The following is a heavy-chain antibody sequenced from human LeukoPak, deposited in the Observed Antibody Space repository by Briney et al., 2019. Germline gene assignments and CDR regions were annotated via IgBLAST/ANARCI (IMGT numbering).Heavy chain of an antibody. CDR3: ARGRFSYYDILTGQNYFDY. D-gene: IGHD3-9*01. J-gene: IGHJ4*02. CDR2: INHSGST. V-gene: IGHV4-34*01. Sequence: PSETLSLTCTVSGGSISSYYWSWIRQPPGKGLEWIGEINHSGSTNYNPSLKSRVTISVDTSKNQFSLKLSSVTAADTAVYYCARGRFSYYDILTGQNYFDYWGQGTLVTVSS. CDR1: GGSISSYY.